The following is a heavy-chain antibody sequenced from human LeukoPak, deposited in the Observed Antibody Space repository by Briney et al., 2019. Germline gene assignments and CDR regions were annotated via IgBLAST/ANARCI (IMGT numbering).Heavy chain of an antibody. CDR1: GRSISSGGYC. V-gene: IGHV4-31*03. Sequence: SETLSLTCTVSGRSISSGGYCWSWIRQHPGKGLEWIGCIYYSGSTCYNPSLKSRVSISEDTSKNQFSLRLSSMTAADTAVYYCAALLGDGSIDYWGQGTLVTVSS. J-gene: IGHJ4*02. CDR3: AALLGDGSIDY. D-gene: IGHD2-21*02. CDR2: IYYSGST.